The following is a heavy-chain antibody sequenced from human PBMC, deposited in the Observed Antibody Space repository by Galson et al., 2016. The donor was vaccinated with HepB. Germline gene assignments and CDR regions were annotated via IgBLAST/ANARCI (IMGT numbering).Heavy chain of an antibody. V-gene: IGHV3-49*03. CDR1: GFSFADYQ. CDR2: IRSKDFGGTT. D-gene: IGHD5-12*01. J-gene: IGHJ4*02. CDR3: TRDISGYVGGADY. Sequence: SLRLSCAASGFSFADYQMAWFRQAPGTGLEWVGFIRSKDFGGTTEYAASVRGRVTVSRDESKSVAYLQMDSLKTEDTALYYCTRDISGYVGGADYWGQGTRVTVSS.